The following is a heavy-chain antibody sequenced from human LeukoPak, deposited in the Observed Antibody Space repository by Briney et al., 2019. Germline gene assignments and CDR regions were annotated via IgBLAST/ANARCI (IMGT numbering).Heavy chain of an antibody. CDR3: AREYSSGWYPNWFDP. CDR1: GGSISSSSYY. V-gene: IGHV4-39*07. J-gene: IGHJ5*02. CDR2: VYYSGST. Sequence: SETLSLTCTVSGGSISSSSYYWGWIRQPPGKGLEWIGSVYYSGSTYYNPSLKSRVTISVDTSKNQFSLKLSSVTAADTAVFYCAREYSSGWYPNWFDPWGQGTLVTVSS. D-gene: IGHD6-19*01.